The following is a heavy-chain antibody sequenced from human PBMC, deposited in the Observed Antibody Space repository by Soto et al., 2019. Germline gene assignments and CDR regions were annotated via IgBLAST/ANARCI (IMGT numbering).Heavy chain of an antibody. Sequence: EVQLVESGGDLVQPGGSLRLSCAASGFTFSRYSMNWVRQAPGKGLEWVSYITSSGSSTFYADSVKGRFSISRDNALDSLFLQMNSLRVGATAVYYCARDRSPGSIRGIVRQTDFDYWDQGTLVTVSS. CDR1: GFTFSRYS. V-gene: IGHV3-48*01. CDR2: ITSSGSST. J-gene: IGHJ4*02. D-gene: IGHD3-10*01. CDR3: ARDRSPGSIRGIVRQTDFDY.